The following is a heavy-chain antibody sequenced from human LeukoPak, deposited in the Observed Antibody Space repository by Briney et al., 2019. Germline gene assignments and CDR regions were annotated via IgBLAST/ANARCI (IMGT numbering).Heavy chain of an antibody. Sequence: ETLSLTCAVYGGSFSGYYWSWVRQAPGKGLEWVSGINWNGGSTGYADSVKGRFTISRDNAKNSLYLQMNSLRAEDTALYYCARDYVRGTPVSWYFDYWGQGTLVTVSS. J-gene: IGHJ4*02. CDR2: INWNGGST. D-gene: IGHD3-10*02. CDR1: GGSFSGYY. V-gene: IGHV3-20*04. CDR3: ARDYVRGTPVSWYFDY.